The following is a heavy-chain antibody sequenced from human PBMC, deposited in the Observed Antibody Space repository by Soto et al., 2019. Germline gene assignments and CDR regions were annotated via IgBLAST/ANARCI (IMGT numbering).Heavy chain of an antibody. CDR3: AIDLHGDPYY. CDR2: SSAYNGTT. Sequence: QVQLVQSGAEVKKPGASVKVSCKASGYTLTSYGISLVLQAPGQGLEGMGWSSAYNGTTNYAQKLQGRVTMNTDTSTSTAHMDLRSLRSDETAVYYCAIDLHGDPYYWGQGTLVTVSS. D-gene: IGHD4-17*01. CDR1: GYTLTSYG. J-gene: IGHJ4*02. V-gene: IGHV1-18*01.